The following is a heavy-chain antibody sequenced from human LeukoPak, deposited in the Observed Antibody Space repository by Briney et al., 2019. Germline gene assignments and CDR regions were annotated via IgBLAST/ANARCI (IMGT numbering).Heavy chain of an antibody. CDR1: GFTFSSYA. Sequence: GGSLRLSCAASGFTFSSYAMSWVRQAPGKGLEWVSAISGSGGSTYYADSVKGRFTISRDNSKNTLYLQMNSLRAEDTAVYYCARASYSSGWYFDYWGQGTLVTVSS. V-gene: IGHV3-23*01. CDR2: ISGSGGST. D-gene: IGHD6-19*01. J-gene: IGHJ4*02. CDR3: ARASYSSGWYFDY.